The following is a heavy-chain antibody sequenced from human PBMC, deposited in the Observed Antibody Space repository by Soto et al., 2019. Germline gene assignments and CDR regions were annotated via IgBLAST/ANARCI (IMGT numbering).Heavy chain of an antibody. CDR1: GGSISSGGYY. CDR2: IYYSGST. Sequence: TLSLTCTVSGGSISSGGYYWSWIRQHPGKGLEWIGYIYYSGSTYYNPSLKSRVTISVDTSKNQFSLKLSSVTAADTAVYYCARGEATMVRGVSPWFDPWGQGTLVTVPQ. V-gene: IGHV4-31*03. J-gene: IGHJ5*02. D-gene: IGHD3-10*01. CDR3: ARGEATMVRGVSPWFDP.